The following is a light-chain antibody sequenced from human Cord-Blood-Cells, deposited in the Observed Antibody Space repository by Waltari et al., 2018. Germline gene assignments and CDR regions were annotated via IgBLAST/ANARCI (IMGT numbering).Light chain of an antibody. CDR3: SSYTDTETLEV. CDR2: DVS. J-gene: IGLJ1*01. V-gene: IGLV2-14*01. Sequence: YALTPPASVSGSRGQAITISCTGPDSDVGGYNYVSWYQQHPGKAPKFMVYDVSNRPPGLSNLFYGANSGNTASLTSFGLQAADAAYYFSSSYTDTETLEVYGTMTKVPVL. CDR1: DSDVGGYNY.